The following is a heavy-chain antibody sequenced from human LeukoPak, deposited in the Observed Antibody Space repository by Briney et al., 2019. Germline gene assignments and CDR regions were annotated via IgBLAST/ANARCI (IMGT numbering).Heavy chain of an antibody. D-gene: IGHD5-12*01. CDR1: GGSISSSSYY. Sequence: SETLSLTCTVSGGSISSSSYYWGWIRQPPGKGLEWIGYILYSGTTNSNPSLKSRVNISLDTSNNQISLKLTSVTAADTAVYFCARMGGYSGYATHWGQGILVTVSS. V-gene: IGHV4-61*05. CDR3: ARMGGYSGYATH. J-gene: IGHJ4*02. CDR2: ILYSGTT.